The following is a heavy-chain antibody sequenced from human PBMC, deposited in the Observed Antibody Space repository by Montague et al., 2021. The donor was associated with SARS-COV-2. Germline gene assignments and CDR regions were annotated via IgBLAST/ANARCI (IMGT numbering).Heavy chain of an antibody. CDR1: GFTFSSYA. CDR3: ARGRGVITFGGVIGYDAFDI. J-gene: IGHJ3*02. CDR2: ISYDGSNK. Sequence: SLRLSCAASGFTFSSYAMHWVRQAPGKGLEWVAVISYDGSNKYYADSVKGRFTISRDNSKNTLYLQMNSLRAEDTAVYYCARGRGVITFGGVIGYDAFDIWGQGTTVTVSS. V-gene: IGHV3-30-3*01. D-gene: IGHD3-16*02.